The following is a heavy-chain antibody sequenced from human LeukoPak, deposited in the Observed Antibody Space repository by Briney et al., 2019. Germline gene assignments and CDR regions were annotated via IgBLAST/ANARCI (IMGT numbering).Heavy chain of an antibody. Sequence: GGSLRLSCAASGFTFNSYEMNWVRQAPGKGLKWLSYISSSGTTLYYADSVKGRFTISRDNAKNSLYLQMNSLGAEDTAIYYCARDRGNGWDYWGQGTLVTVSS. CDR2: ISSSGTTL. D-gene: IGHD6-19*01. J-gene: IGHJ4*02. CDR1: GFTFNSYE. CDR3: ARDRGNGWDY. V-gene: IGHV3-48*03.